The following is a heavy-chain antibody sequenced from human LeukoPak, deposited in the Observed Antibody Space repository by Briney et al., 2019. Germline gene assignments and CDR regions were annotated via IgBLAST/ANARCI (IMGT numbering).Heavy chain of an antibody. CDR3: ARDPNRRLGELSLLDY. Sequence: GGSLRLSCAASGFTFSSYGMHWVRQAPGKGLEWVAFIRYDGSNKYYADSVKGRFTISRDNSKNTLYLQMNSLRAEDTAVYYCARDPNRRLGELSLLDYWGQGTLVTVSS. V-gene: IGHV3-30*02. CDR2: IRYDGSNK. D-gene: IGHD3-16*02. CDR1: GFTFSSYG. J-gene: IGHJ4*02.